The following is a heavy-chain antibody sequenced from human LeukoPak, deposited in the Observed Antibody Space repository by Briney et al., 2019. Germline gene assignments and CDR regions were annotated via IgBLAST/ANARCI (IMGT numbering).Heavy chain of an antibody. Sequence: PGGSLRLSCAASGFTFDDYAMHWVRQAPGKGLEWVSGISWNSGSIGYADSVKGRFTISRDNAKNTLYLQMNSLRAEDTAVYYCAKDRRSSGWYGIDYWGQGTLVTVSS. CDR1: GFTFDDYA. V-gene: IGHV3-9*01. CDR2: ISWNSGSI. CDR3: AKDRRSSGWYGIDY. J-gene: IGHJ4*02. D-gene: IGHD6-19*01.